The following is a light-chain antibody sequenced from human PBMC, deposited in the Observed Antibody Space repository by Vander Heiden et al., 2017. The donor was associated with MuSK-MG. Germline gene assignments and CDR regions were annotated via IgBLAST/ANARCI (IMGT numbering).Light chain of an antibody. Sequence: DIVMTQSPDSLAVSLGERATINCKSSQSVFYSPNNKNYLVWYQQKPGQPPKLLIYWASTRESGVPDRFSGSGSGTDFTLTISSLQAEDVAVYYCQQDYTTPWTFGQGTKVEIK. CDR2: WAS. CDR1: QSVFYSPNNKNY. CDR3: QQDYTTPWT. V-gene: IGKV4-1*01. J-gene: IGKJ1*01.